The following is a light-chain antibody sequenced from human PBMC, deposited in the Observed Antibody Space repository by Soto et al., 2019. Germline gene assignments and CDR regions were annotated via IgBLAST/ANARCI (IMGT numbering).Light chain of an antibody. J-gene: IGLJ3*02. CDR2: EVN. Sequence: QSALTQPASVSGSPGQSITISCTGTSSDVGSYNLVSWYQQHPGKAPKLMIYEVNKRPSGVSNRFSGSKSGNTTSLTISGLQAEDEADYYCCSHVGGSTWTWVFGGGTKVTVL. CDR3: CSHVGGSTWTWV. CDR1: SSDVGSYNL. V-gene: IGLV2-23*02.